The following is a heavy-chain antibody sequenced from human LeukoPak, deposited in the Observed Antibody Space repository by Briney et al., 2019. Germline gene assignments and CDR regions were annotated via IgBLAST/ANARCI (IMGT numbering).Heavy chain of an antibody. CDR1: GFTFSSYA. V-gene: IGHV3-23*01. CDR2: ISVSGGST. Sequence: PGGSLRLSCAASGFTFSSYAMTWVRQAPGKGLEWVSGISVSGGSTHYSDSVKGRFTISRDNSKNTLYLQMNSLRAEDTAVYYCAKPIASGSYSLFDYWGQGTLVTVSS. J-gene: IGHJ4*02. CDR3: AKPIASGSYSLFDY. D-gene: IGHD3-10*01.